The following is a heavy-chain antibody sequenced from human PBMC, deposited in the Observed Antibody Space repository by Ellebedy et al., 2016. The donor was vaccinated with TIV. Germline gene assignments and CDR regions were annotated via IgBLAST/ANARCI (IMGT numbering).Heavy chain of an antibody. CDR3: ARRIVAAYDC. CDR2: INWHGDRT. Sequence: GESLKISXATSGFSFDDYGMSWVRQVPGKGLEWVSGINWHGDRTTYAASVRGRFTISRDNAKNSLFLEMSSLRAEDTALYYCARRIVAAYDCWGQGTLVAVSS. D-gene: IGHD5-12*01. J-gene: IGHJ4*02. V-gene: IGHV3-20*04. CDR1: GFSFDDYG.